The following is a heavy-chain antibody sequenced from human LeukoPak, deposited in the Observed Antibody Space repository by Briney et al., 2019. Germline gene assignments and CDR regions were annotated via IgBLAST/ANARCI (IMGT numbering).Heavy chain of an antibody. CDR2: ISAYNGNT. CDR3: ARVPLIVVVPAALSGDY. D-gene: IGHD2-2*01. V-gene: IGHV1-18*04. J-gene: IGHJ4*02. Sequence: ASVKVSCKASGYTFTSYGISWVRQAPGPGLERKGWISAYNGNTNYAQKLQGRVTMTTDTSTSTAYMELRSLRSDDTAVYYCARVPLIVVVPAALSGDYWGQGTLVTVSS. CDR1: GYTFTSYG.